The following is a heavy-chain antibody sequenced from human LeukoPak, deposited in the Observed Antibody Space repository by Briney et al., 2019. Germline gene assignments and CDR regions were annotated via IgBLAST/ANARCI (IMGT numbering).Heavy chain of an antibody. CDR2: IYHSGST. V-gene: IGHV4-30-2*01. Sequence: ASQTLSLTCAVSGGSISSGGYSWSWIRQPPGKGLEWIGYIYHSGSTYYNPSLKSRVTISVDTSKNQFSLKLSSVTAADTAVYYCASLGATIGDFDYWGQGTLVTVSS. CDR3: ASLGATIGDFDY. D-gene: IGHD1-26*01. CDR1: GGSISSGGYS. J-gene: IGHJ4*02.